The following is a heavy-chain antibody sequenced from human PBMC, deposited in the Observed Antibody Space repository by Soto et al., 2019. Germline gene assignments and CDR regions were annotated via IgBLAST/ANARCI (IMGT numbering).Heavy chain of an antibody. J-gene: IGHJ5*02. CDR1: GGFLSEAY. V-gene: IGHV4-34*01. Sequence: SETLSLTCAVYGGFLSEAYWTWSRQPPGKGLEWIGKTNHVGGTYYNPSLKSRVTMSVDTSKNQFSLRLISVTAADTAMYFCVRIRYQLPSSVLWLDPWGQGTPVTVSS. D-gene: IGHD3-16*01. CDR3: VRIRYQLPSSVLWLDP. CDR2: TNHVGGT.